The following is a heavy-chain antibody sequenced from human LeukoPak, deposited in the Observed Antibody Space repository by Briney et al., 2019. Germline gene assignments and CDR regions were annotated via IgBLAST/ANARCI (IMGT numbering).Heavy chain of an antibody. CDR1: GFILSPYD. J-gene: IGHJ3*01. V-gene: IGHV3-30*02. CDR2: IRKDGSTK. Sequence: GGSLRLSCAASGFILSPYDMHWVRQAAGKGLQWVAVIRKDGSTKYYAESVKGLFTISRDISENTLSLEMNSLTTEDTAVYYCARVLSSGWLACFRVWGQGTMVTVSS. CDR3: ARVLSSGWLACFRV. D-gene: IGHD6-19*01.